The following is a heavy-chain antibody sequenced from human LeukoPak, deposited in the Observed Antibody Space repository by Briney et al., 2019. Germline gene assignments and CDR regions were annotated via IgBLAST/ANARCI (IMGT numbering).Heavy chain of an antibody. CDR3: ARHRMNSGSTQLANWFDP. CDR2: INPTGGST. D-gene: IGHD1-26*01. CDR1: GYTFTSYY. Sequence: ASVKVSCKASGYTFTSYYMHWVRQAPGQGLEWMGLINPTGGSTGYAQKFQGRVTITSDKSTSTAYMELSSLRSEDTAVYYCARHRMNSGSTQLANWFDPWGQGTLVTVSS. V-gene: IGHV1-46*01. J-gene: IGHJ5*02.